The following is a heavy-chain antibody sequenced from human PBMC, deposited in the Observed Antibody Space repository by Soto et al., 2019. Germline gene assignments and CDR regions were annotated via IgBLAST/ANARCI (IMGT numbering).Heavy chain of an antibody. CDR3: AKDRLPLLEWLLNWFDP. CDR2: ISGSGGST. CDR1: GFTFSSYA. J-gene: IGHJ5*02. V-gene: IGHV3-23*01. Sequence: GGSLRLSCAASGFTFSSYAMSWVRQAPGKGLEWVSAISGSGGSTYYADSVKGRFTISRDNSKNTLYLQMNSLRAEDTAVYYCAKDRLPLLEWLLNWFDPWGQGTLVTVSS. D-gene: IGHD3-3*01.